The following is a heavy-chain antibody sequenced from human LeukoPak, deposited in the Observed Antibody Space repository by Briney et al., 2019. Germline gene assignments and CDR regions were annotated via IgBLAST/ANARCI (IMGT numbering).Heavy chain of an antibody. CDR2: IIPIFDTA. V-gene: IGHV1-69*13. CDR3: ARDNIRGGKGIAAAGGYY. CDR1: GGTFSSYA. J-gene: IGHJ4*02. Sequence: GASVKVSCKASGGTFSSYAISWVRQAPGQGLEWMGGIIPIFDTAVYAQKSQGRVTVTADESTSTAYMDLSSLTSEDTAVYYCARDNIRGGKGIAAAGGYYWGQGTLVTVSS. D-gene: IGHD6-13*01.